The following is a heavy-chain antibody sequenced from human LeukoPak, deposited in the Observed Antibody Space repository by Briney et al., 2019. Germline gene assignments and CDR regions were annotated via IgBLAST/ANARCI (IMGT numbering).Heavy chain of an antibody. V-gene: IGHV1-24*01. Sequence: ASVRVSCKVSGYTLTELSMHWVRQAPGKGLEWMGGFDPEDGETIYAQKFQGRVTMTEDTSTDTAYMELSSLRSEDTAVYYCATIQPLYSSSWPFDYWGQGTLVTVPS. D-gene: IGHD6-13*01. CDR2: FDPEDGET. J-gene: IGHJ4*02. CDR1: GYTLTELS. CDR3: ATIQPLYSSSWPFDY.